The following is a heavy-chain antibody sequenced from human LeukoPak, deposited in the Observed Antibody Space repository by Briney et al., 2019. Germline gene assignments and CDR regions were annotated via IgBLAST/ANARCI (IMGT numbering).Heavy chain of an antibody. CDR3: ASLHGYGSGRP. D-gene: IGHD3-10*01. CDR2: IGYSGTT. CDR1: GASVSSDGFW. V-gene: IGHV4-61*08. Sequence: PSETLSLTCAVSGASVSSDGFWWNWVRQPPGKGLEWIGQIGYSGTTNYKPSLKSRLTISVDTSKNQFSLKLSSVTAADTAVYYCASLHGYGSGRPWGQGTLVTVSS. J-gene: IGHJ5*02.